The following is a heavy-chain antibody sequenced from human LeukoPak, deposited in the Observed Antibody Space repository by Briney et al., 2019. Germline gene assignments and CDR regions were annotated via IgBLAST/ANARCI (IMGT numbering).Heavy chain of an antibody. CDR2: IIPILGIA. D-gene: IGHD1-26*01. CDR1: GGTFSSYA. Sequence: ASVKVSCKASGGTFSSYAISWVRQAPGQGLEWMGRIIPILGIANYAQKFQGRVTITADKSTGTAYMELSSLRSEDTAVYYCARSVGATSLDYWSQGTLVTVSS. J-gene: IGHJ4*02. CDR3: ARSVGATSLDY. V-gene: IGHV1-69*04.